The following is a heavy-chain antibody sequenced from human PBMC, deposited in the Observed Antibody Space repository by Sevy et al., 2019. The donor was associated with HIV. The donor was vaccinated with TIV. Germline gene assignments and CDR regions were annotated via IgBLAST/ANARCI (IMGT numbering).Heavy chain of an antibody. Sequence: GGSLRLSCAASGFTSSSYAMSWVRQPPGRGLEWVSTLSDSGVSTYYADSVKGRFNISRDNSKNILYLQMNSLRAEDTAVYYCARDRATSATGTLFDYWGQGTLVTVSS. V-gene: IGHV3-23*01. CDR1: GFTSSSYA. CDR2: LSDSGVST. CDR3: ARDRATSATGTLFDY. J-gene: IGHJ4*02. D-gene: IGHD3-9*01.